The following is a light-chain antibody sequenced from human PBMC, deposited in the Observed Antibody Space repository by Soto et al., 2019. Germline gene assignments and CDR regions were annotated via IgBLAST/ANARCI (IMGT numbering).Light chain of an antibody. V-gene: IGKV3-20*01. CDR1: QSFSSSY. J-gene: IGKJ1*01. CDR2: GAS. Sequence: EIVLTQSPVTLSLSPGERATLSCRASQSFSSSYLAWYQQKPGQAPRLLIYGASSRATGIPDRFTGSGSGTDFTLTISRLEPEDFAVYYCQQYGSSPRTFGQGTKVEIK. CDR3: QQYGSSPRT.